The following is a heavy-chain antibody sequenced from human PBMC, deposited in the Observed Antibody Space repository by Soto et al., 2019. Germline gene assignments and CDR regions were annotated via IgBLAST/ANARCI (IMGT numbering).Heavy chain of an antibody. D-gene: IGHD3-9*01. CDR1: GFSLSTSGVG. CDR3: AHLYDILTGYYVGAFDI. J-gene: IGHJ3*02. V-gene: IGHV2-5*02. CDR2: IYWDDDK. Sequence: QITLKESGPPLVKPTQTLTLTCTFSGFSLSTSGVGVGWIRQPPGKALEWLALIYWDDDKRYSPSLKSRLTITKDTSKNQVVLTMTNMDPVDTATYYCAHLYDILTGYYVGAFDIWGQGTMVTVSS.